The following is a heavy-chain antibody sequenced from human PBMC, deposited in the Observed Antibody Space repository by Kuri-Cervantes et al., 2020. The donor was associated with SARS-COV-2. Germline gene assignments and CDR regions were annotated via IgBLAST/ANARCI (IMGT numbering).Heavy chain of an antibody. V-gene: IGHV1-69*05. CDR3: ARAALYLRQHHYYMDV. CDR2: IIPIFGTA. Sequence: SVKVSCKASGGTFSSYAISWVRQAPGQGLEWMGGIIPIFGTANYAQKFQGRVTITTDESTSTAYMELSSLRSEDTAVYYCARAALYLRQHHYYMDVWGKGTTVTVSS. D-gene: IGHD2-2*01. CDR1: GGTFSSYA. J-gene: IGHJ6*03.